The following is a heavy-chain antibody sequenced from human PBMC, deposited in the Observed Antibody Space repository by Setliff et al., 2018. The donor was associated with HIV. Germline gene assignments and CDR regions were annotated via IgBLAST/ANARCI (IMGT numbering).Heavy chain of an antibody. CDR2: IKSKIDGGTA. J-gene: IGHJ5*02. Sequence: LRLSCAVSGFILSEDWMSWVRQAPGKGLEWLGRIKSKIDGGTADYATPVKGRFTISRDDSKNTLYLQMNSLKIEDTAMYYCTSRPPNSSSRRFDPWGQGTLVTVSS. CDR1: GFILSEDW. V-gene: IGHV3-15*01. D-gene: IGHD6-13*01. CDR3: TSRPPNSSSRRFDP.